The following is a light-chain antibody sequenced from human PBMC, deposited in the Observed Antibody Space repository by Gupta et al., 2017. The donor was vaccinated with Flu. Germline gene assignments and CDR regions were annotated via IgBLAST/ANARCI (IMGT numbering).Light chain of an antibody. CDR3: QAWDSSTGV. J-gene: IGLJ2*01. Sequence: SYELPQPPSVSVSPGPTASITCSGDKLGDKYACWYQQKPGQSPVLVIYQDSKRPSGIPERFSGSNSGNTATLTISGTQAMDEADYYCQAWDSSTGVFGGGTKLTVL. CDR1: KLGDKY. V-gene: IGLV3-1*01. CDR2: QDS.